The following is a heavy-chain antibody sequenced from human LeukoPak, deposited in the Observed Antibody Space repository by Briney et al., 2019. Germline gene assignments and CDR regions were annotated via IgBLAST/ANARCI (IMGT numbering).Heavy chain of an antibody. CDR2: IYHSGST. V-gene: IGHV4-4*02. Sequence: SETLSLTCAVSGGSISSSNWWSWVRQPPGKGLEWIGEIYHSGSTNYNPSLKSRVTISVDKSKNQFSLKLSSVTAADTAVYYCASRQSGSPFNPFDYWGQGTLVTVSS. J-gene: IGHJ4*02. D-gene: IGHD1-26*01. CDR1: GGSISSSNW. CDR3: ASRQSGSPFNPFDY.